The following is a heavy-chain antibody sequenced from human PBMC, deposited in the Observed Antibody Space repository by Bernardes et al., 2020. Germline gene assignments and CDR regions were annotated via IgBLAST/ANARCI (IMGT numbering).Heavy chain of an antibody. Sequence: GGSLRLSCAASGFTFSNAWMNWVRQAPGKGLEWVGRIKSKTDGGTTDYAAPVKGRSTISRDDSKNTLYLQVNSLKTEDTAVYYCTTQYCSSTSCWYYFDYWGQGTLVTVSS. CDR1: GFTFSNAW. V-gene: IGHV3-15*07. J-gene: IGHJ4*02. CDR3: TTQYCSSTSCWYYFDY. D-gene: IGHD2-2*01. CDR2: IKSKTDGGTT.